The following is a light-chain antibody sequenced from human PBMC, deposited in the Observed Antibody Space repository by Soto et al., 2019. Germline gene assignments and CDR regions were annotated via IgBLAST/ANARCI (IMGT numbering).Light chain of an antibody. CDR2: GAS. V-gene: IGKV3-20*01. CDR3: QQYGSSPRT. J-gene: IGKJ1*01. CDR1: QSVGSSY. Sequence: EIVLMQSPGTLSLSPGERATLSCRASQSVGSSYLAWYQQKPGQAPRLLIYGASSRATGIPDRFSGSGSGTDFTLTISRLEPEDFAVYYCQQYGSSPRTFGQGTKVDIK.